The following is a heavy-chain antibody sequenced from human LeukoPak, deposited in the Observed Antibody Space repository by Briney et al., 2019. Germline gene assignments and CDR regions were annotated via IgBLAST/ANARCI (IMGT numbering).Heavy chain of an antibody. Sequence: SETLSLTCAVSGVSFDDYYWSWVRQTPGKGLEWIGEINHIGYTNDSPSLKSRVTLSIDTSRKQFPLNLRSVTVADTGIYYCTRMTAGHDYWGQGTLVTVSS. CDR3: TRMTAGHDY. CDR1: GVSFDDYY. J-gene: IGHJ4*02. D-gene: IGHD2-21*02. CDR2: INHIGYT. V-gene: IGHV4-34*01.